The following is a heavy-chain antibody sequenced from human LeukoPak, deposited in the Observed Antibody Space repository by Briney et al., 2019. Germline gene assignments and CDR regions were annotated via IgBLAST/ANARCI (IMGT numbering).Heavy chain of an antibody. V-gene: IGHV4-59*10. J-gene: IGHJ4*02. CDR2: IYTSGST. Sequence: SETLSLTCAVYGGSFSGYYWSWIRQPPGKGLEWIGRIYTSGSTNYNPSLKSRVTMSVDTSKNQFSLKLSSVTAADTAVYYCARQYYDILTGYYIFDYWGQGTLVTVSS. CDR1: GGSFSGYY. CDR3: ARQYYDILTGYYIFDY. D-gene: IGHD3-9*01.